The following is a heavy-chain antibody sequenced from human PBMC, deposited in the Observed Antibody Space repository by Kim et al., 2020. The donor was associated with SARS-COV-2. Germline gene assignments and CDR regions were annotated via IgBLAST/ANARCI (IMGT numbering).Heavy chain of an antibody. J-gene: IGHJ5*02. V-gene: IGHV1-2*02. D-gene: IGHD6-13*01. CDR2: ITPNSGGT. CDR3: AREGELAAAALP. Sequence: ASVKVSFKASGYTFTGYYMHWVRQAPGQGLEWMGWITPNSGGTNYAQKFQGRVTMTRDTSISTAYMELSRLRSDDTAVYYCAREGELAAAALPWGQGTLVTVSS. CDR1: GYTFTGYY.